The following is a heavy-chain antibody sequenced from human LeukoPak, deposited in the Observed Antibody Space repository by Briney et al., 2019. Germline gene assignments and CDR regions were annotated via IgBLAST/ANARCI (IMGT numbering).Heavy chain of an antibody. Sequence: GGSLRLSCAASGFTFSSYAMSWVRQAPGKGLEWVSAISGSGGSTYYADSVKGRFTISRDNSKNTLYLQMNSLRAEDMAVYYCAKSESWFGEFVWFDPWGQGTLVTVSS. J-gene: IGHJ5*02. D-gene: IGHD3-10*01. CDR3: AKSESWFGEFVWFDP. V-gene: IGHV3-23*01. CDR1: GFTFSSYA. CDR2: ISGSGGST.